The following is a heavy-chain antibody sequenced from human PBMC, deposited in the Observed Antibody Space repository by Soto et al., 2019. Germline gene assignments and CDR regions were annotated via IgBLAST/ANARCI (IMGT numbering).Heavy chain of an antibody. V-gene: IGHV4-59*01. Sequence: PSETLSLTCTVSGGSISSYYRSWIRQPPGKGLEWIGYIYYSGSTNYNPSLKGRVTISVDTSKNQFSLKLSSVTAADTAVYYCARDPASLLYFDYWGQGTLVTVSS. CDR1: GGSISSYY. CDR3: ARDPASLLYFDY. CDR2: IYYSGST. J-gene: IGHJ4*02. D-gene: IGHD6-25*01.